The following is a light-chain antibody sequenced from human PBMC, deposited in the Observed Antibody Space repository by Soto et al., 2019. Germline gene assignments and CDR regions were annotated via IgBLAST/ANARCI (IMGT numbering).Light chain of an antibody. V-gene: IGKV3-15*01. CDR1: QSISSS. J-gene: IGKJ4*01. Sequence: EIVMTQSPATLSVSPGESATLSCRASQSISSSLAWYQHKAGQAPRLLIHGASTRATGIPDRFSGSGSGTEFALTISSLQTEDCAVYYCQQYSDWPPLTFGGGTKVEIK. CDR2: GAS. CDR3: QQYSDWPPLT.